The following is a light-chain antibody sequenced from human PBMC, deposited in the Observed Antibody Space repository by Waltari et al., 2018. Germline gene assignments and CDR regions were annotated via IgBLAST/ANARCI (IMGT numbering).Light chain of an antibody. Sequence: DIVMTQTPLSLPVTPGEPVSISCRSSQSLLHSNGNTYLYWYLQKPGQPPRLLIYRVSNRFSGVPDRFSGSGSGTDFTLKISRVEAEDVGVYYCMQALQTPYSFGQGTKVEIK. V-gene: IGKV2-29*02. CDR3: MQALQTPYS. CDR2: RVS. J-gene: IGKJ2*03. CDR1: QSLLHSNGNTY.